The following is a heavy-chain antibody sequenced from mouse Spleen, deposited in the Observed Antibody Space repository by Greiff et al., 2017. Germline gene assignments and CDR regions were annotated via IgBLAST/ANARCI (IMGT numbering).Heavy chain of an antibody. CDR1: GFTFSSYG. J-gene: IGHJ2*01. V-gene: IGHV5-6*01. Sequence: EVQLVESGGDLVKPGGSLKLSCAASGFTFSSYGMSWVRQTPDKRLEWVATISSGGSYTYYPDSVKGRFTISRDNAKNTLYLQMSSLKSEDTAMYYCARHLYGSSGDYFDYWGQGTTLTVSS. D-gene: IGHD1-1*01. CDR2: ISSGGSYT. CDR3: ARHLYGSSGDYFDY.